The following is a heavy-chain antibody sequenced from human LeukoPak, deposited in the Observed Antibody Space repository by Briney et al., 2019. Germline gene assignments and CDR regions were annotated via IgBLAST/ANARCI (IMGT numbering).Heavy chain of an antibody. J-gene: IGHJ4*02. Sequence: PGGSLRLSCAASGFSFSDAWMSWVRQIPGKGLEWVSAISGSGGSTYYADSVKGRFTISRGNSKNTLYLQMNSLRAEDTAVYYCAKGDWNDEISYFDYWGQGTLVIVSS. D-gene: IGHD1-1*01. CDR1: GFSFSDAW. CDR3: AKGDWNDEISYFDY. CDR2: ISGSGGST. V-gene: IGHV3-23*01.